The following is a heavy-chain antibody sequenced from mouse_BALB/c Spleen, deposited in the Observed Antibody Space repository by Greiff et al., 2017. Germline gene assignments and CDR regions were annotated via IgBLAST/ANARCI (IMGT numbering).Heavy chain of an antibody. CDR1: GDSITSGY. D-gene: IGHD2-10*02. J-gene: IGHJ1*01. Sequence: EVKLVESGPSLVKPSQTLSLTCSVTGDSITSGYWNWIRKFPGNKLEYMGYISYSGSTYYNPSLKSRISITRDTSKNQYYLQLNSVTTEDTATYYCAREYGNYEYFDVWGAGTTVTVSS. V-gene: IGHV3-8*02. CDR3: AREYGNYEYFDV. CDR2: ISYSGST.